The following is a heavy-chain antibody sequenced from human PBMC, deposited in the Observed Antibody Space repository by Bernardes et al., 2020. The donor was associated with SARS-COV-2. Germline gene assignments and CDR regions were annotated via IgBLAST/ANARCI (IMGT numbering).Heavy chain of an antibody. J-gene: IGHJ4*02. CDR2: ISAYNGNT. V-gene: IGHV1-18*01. D-gene: IGHD2-2*01. Sequence: ASVKVSCMASGYTFTSYGISWVRQAPGQGLEWMGWISAYNGNTNYAQKLQGRVTMTTDTSTSTAYMELRSLRSDDTAVYYCARWRQCSSTSCSHVDTAMVYFDYWGQGTLVIVSS. CDR1: GYTFTSYG. CDR3: ARWRQCSSTSCSHVDTAMVYFDY.